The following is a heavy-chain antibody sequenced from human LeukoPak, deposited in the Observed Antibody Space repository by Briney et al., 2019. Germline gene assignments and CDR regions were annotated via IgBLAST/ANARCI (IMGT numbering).Heavy chain of an antibody. Sequence: GGSLRLSCAASGFNFTTYGTHWVRQAPGRGLEWVAVISNDGSNTYYGDSVKGRFTISRDTSKNMLYLQMNSLKVEDTALYYCAKMSIDYDFWSAFDIWGQGTTVTVSS. CDR3: AKMSIDYDFWSAFDI. CDR2: ISNDGSNT. J-gene: IGHJ3*02. CDR1: GFNFTTYG. D-gene: IGHD3-3*01. V-gene: IGHV3-30*18.